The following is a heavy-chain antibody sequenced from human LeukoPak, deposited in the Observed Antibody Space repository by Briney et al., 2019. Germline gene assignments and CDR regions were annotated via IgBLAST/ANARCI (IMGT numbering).Heavy chain of an antibody. Sequence: QPGRSLRLSCAASGFTFSSYGMHWVRQAPGKGLEWVAVISYDGSNKYYADSVKGRFTISRDNSKNTLYLQMNSLRAEDTAVYYCARGGLKRVPTVNWGQGTLVTVSS. CDR1: GFTFSSYG. D-gene: IGHD4/OR15-4a*01. CDR3: ARGGLKRVPTVN. CDR2: ISYDGSNK. V-gene: IGHV3-30*19. J-gene: IGHJ4*02.